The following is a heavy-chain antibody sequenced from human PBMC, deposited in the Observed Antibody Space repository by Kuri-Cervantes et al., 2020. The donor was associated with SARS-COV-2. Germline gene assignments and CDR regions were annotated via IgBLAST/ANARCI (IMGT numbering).Heavy chain of an antibody. CDR1: GFTFSSYS. J-gene: IGHJ4*02. D-gene: IGHD6-19*01. CDR2: ISSSSSYI. CDR3: SPSHFSGWYYFDY. Sequence: GGSLRLSCAASGFTFSSYSMNWVRQAPGKGLEWVSSISSSSSYIYYADSVKGRFTISRDNAKNSLYLQMNSLRAEDTAVYYCSPSHFSGWYYFDYWGQGTLVTVSS. V-gene: IGHV3-21*01.